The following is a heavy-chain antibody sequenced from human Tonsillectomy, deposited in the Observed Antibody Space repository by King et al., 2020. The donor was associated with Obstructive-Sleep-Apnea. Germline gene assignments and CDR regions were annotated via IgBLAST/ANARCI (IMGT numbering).Heavy chain of an antibody. CDR1: GGSISSSSYY. J-gene: IGHJ6*02. D-gene: IGHD2-2*01. Sequence: LQLQESGPGLVKPSETLSLTCTVSGGSISSSSYYWGWIRQPPGKGLEWIGSIYYSGSTYYNPSLKSRVTISVDTSKNQFSLKLSSVTAADTAVYYCAGGEAVVVTAANYYFYGMDVWGQGTTVTVSS. V-gene: IGHV4-39*07. CDR2: IYYSGST. CDR3: AGGEAVVVTAANYYFYGMDV.